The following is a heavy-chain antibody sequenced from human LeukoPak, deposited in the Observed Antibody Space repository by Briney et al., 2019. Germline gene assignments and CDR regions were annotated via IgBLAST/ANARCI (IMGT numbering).Heavy chain of an antibody. Sequence: SETLSLTCTVSGGSISSYYWNWIRQPAGKGLEWIGRIYTSGSTNYNPSLKSRVTMSVDTSKNQFSLKLSSVTAADTAVYYCARGYSNYVQWFDPWGQETLVTVSS. CDR2: IYTSGST. J-gene: IGHJ5*02. CDR1: GGSISSYY. D-gene: IGHD4-11*01. CDR3: ARGYSNYVQWFDP. V-gene: IGHV4-4*07.